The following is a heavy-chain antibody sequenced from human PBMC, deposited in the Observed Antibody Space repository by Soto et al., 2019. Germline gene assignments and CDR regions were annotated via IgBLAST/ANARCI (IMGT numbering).Heavy chain of an antibody. CDR1: GFTFSNYT. CDR2: ISYDEIDK. Sequence: HPXGSLRLSCAASGFTFSNYTMHWVRQAPGKGLEWVALISYDEIDKYFADAVKGRFTISRDNSKNTLYLQMDSLRAEDTAVYYCAGRSGSSDYWGRGTLVTVSS. V-gene: IGHV3-30*04. J-gene: IGHJ4*02. D-gene: IGHD3-10*01. CDR3: AGRSGSSDY.